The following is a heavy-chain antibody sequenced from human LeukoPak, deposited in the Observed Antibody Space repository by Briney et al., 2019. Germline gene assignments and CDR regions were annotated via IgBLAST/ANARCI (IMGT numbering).Heavy chain of an antibody. CDR3: AREPAVHDYFDY. CDR1: GFTFSSYA. D-gene: IGHD3-10*02. V-gene: IGHV3-23*01. J-gene: IGHJ4*02. Sequence: PGGSLRLSCAASGFTFSSYAMSWVRQAPGKGLEWVSAISGSGGSTYYADSVKGRFTIARDNSKNTLYLQMNSLRAEDTAVYYCAREPAVHDYFDYWGQGTLVTVSS. CDR2: ISGSGGST.